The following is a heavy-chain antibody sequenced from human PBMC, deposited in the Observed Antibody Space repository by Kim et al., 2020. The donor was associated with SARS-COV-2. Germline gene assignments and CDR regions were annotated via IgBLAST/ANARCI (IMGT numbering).Heavy chain of an antibody. CDR2: IKQDGSAK. Sequence: GGSLRLSCAASGFTFSSYWMSWVRQAPGKGLEWVANIKQDGSAKYYVYSVKGRFTISRDNAKNSLYLQMNSVRAEDTAVYYCARASWGSGRGYYVWGQGTTVTVSS. D-gene: IGHD3-10*01. CDR1: GFTFSSYW. V-gene: IGHV3-7*01. J-gene: IGHJ6*02. CDR3: ARASWGSGRGYYV.